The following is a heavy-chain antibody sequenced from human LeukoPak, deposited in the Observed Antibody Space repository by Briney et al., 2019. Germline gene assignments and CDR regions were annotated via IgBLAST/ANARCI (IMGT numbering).Heavy chain of an antibody. CDR3: ARDTYGDYYMDV. D-gene: IGHD4-17*01. V-gene: IGHV4-59*11. CDR1: GGSISSHY. CDR2: INYRGST. J-gene: IGHJ6*03. Sequence: SETLSLTCTVSGGSISSHYWNWIRQPPGKGLEWIGYINYRGSTNYNLSLKSRVTISVDTSKRYFSLKLSSVTAADTAVYYCARDTYGDYYMDVWGKGTTVTISS.